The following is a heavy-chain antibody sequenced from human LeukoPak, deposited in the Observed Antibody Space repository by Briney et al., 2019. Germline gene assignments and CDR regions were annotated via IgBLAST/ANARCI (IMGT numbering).Heavy chain of an antibody. J-gene: IGHJ5*02. CDR1: GFTGFTFSSYS. CDR3: ARDLASGYDEKTDQYNWFDP. D-gene: IGHD5-12*01. CDR2: ISSSSSTI. Sequence: PGGSLRLSCAASGFTGFTFSSYSMNWVRQAPGKGLEWVSYISSSSSTIYYADSVKGRFTISRDNAKNSLYLQMNSLRAEDTAVYYCARDLASGYDEKTDQYNWFDPWGQGTLVTVSS. V-gene: IGHV3-48*04.